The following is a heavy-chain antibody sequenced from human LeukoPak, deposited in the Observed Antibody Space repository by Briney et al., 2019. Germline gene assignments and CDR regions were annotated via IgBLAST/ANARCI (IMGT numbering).Heavy chain of an antibody. CDR1: GFTFSTSA. J-gene: IGHJ4*02. CDR2: ISGSGAST. CDR3: SKGVSGYVPGY. V-gene: IGHV3-23*01. Sequence: GGSLRLSCAASGFTFSTSAMSWVRRAPGKGLEWVSAISGSGASTYYADSVKGRFTISRDNSKNTLYLQINSLRAEDTAVYHCSKGVSGYVPGYWGQGTLVTVSS. D-gene: IGHD6-25*01.